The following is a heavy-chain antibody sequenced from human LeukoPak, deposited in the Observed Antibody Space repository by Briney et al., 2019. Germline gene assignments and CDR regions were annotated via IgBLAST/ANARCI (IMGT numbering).Heavy chain of an antibody. D-gene: IGHD3-3*01. V-gene: IGHV3-21*01. CDR2: ISSSSSYI. J-gene: IGHJ3*02. CDR1: GFTFSGYS. Sequence: GGSLRLSCAASGFTFSGYSMNWVRQAPGKGLEWVSSISSSSSYIYYADSVKGRFTISRDNAKNSLYLQMNSLRAEDTAVYYCARGKALRFLEWFTAVAFDIWGQGTMVTVSS. CDR3: ARGKALRFLEWFTAVAFDI.